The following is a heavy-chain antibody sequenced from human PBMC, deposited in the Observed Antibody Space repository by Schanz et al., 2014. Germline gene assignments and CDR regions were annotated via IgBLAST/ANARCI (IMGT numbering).Heavy chain of an antibody. J-gene: IGHJ6*02. CDR1: GFTVSSNY. V-gene: IGHV3-48*02. CDR2: IGSSSTTM. D-gene: IGHD3-9*01. CDR3: ARDHPHRGVTGYYNDV. Sequence: VHLVESGGGVVQPGGSLRLSCAASGFTVSSNYMSWVRQAPGRGLEWISYIGSSSTTMYYADSVKGRFTISRDNAKNSLYLQMNSLRDEDTAVYYCARDHPHRGVTGYYNDVWGQGTSVTVSS.